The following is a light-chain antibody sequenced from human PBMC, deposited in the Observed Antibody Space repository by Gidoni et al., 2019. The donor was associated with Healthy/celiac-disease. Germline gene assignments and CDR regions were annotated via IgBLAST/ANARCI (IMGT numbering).Light chain of an antibody. V-gene: IGLV2-14*01. Sequence: QSAPTQPASVSGSPGQAITISCTGTSSDVGGYNYVSWYQQHPGKAPKLMIYEVSNRPSGVSNLFSGSKSCNTASLTISGLQAEDEADYYCSSYTSSSTYVFGTGTKVTVL. J-gene: IGLJ1*01. CDR2: EVS. CDR3: SSYTSSSTYV. CDR1: SSDVGGYNY.